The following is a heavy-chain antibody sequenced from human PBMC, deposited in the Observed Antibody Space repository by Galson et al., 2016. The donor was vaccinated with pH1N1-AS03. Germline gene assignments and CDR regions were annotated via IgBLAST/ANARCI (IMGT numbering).Heavy chain of an antibody. J-gene: IGHJ4*02. CDR1: GITVSGNY. V-gene: IGHV3-66*02. Sequence: SLRLSCAASGITVSGNYMSWVRQPPGKGPEWVSLIYSGGTTFYAESLKGRFTISRDISKNTLYLQMNSLTLEDTALYYCARVRFVNGYPLENWGVGTLVTVSS. CDR2: IYSGGTT. D-gene: IGHD5-18*01. CDR3: ARVRFVNGYPLEN.